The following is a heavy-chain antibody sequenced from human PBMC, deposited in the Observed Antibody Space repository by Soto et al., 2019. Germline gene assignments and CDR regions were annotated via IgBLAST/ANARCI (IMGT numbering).Heavy chain of an antibody. D-gene: IGHD1-1*01. CDR1: GGTLRSHA. CDR2: IIPIFGSP. Sequence: QVQLVQSGAEVKKPGSSVRVSCKASGGTLRSHAINWVRQAPGQGLEWMGGIIPIFGSPNYAQKFQGRVTITADESSITAYMELSSLSSEDTAFYDCAGTVEIPYYHGMDVWGQGTTVTVSS. CDR3: AGTVEIPYYHGMDV. V-gene: IGHV1-69*01. J-gene: IGHJ6*02.